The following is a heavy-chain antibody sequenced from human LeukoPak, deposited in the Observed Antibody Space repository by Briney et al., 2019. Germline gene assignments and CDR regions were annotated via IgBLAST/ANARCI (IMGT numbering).Heavy chain of an antibody. Sequence: SETLSLTCAVYGGSFSGYYWSWIRQPPGKGLEWIGEINHSGSTNYNPSLKSRVTISVDTSKNQFSLKLSSVTAADTAVYYCAGRYCGGDCSDYWGQGTLVTVSS. CDR2: INHSGST. D-gene: IGHD2-21*02. CDR3: AGRYCGGDCSDY. J-gene: IGHJ4*02. CDR1: GGSFSGYY. V-gene: IGHV4-34*01.